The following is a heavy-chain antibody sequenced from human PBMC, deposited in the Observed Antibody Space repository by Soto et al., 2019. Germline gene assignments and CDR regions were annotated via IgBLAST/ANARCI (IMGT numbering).Heavy chain of an antibody. CDR1: GFTFGNYA. D-gene: IGHD7-27*01. CDR3: AKKSLGSITLPALYYFDY. V-gene: IGHV3-23*01. CDR2: ISGGGDAT. Sequence: EVQLLESGGGLVQPGGSLRLSCAASGFTFGNYAFSWVRQAPGKGLEWVSVISGGGDATYYPDSVKGRFTTSTDNSKNTVYLLMNSLRAEDTAVYYCAKKSLGSITLPALYYFDYWGQGTLVTVSS. J-gene: IGHJ4*02.